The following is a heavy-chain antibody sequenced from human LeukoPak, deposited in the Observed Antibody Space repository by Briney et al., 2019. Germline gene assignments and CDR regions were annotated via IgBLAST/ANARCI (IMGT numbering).Heavy chain of an antibody. CDR2: IYYSGST. CDR3: ARDSYSSSDYFDY. D-gene: IGHD6-6*01. V-gene: IGHV4-38-2*02. CDR1: GYSISSGYY. J-gene: IGHJ4*02. Sequence: NPSETLSLTCTVSGYSISSGYYWGWIRQPPGKGLEWIGSIYYSGSTYYNPSLKSRVTISVDTSKNQFSLKLSSVTAADTAVYYCARDSYSSSDYFDYWGQGTLVTVSS.